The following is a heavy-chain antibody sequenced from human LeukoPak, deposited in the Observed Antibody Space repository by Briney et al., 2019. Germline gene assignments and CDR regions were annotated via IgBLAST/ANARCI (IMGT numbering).Heavy chain of an antibody. CDR2: IYYSGSA. Sequence: SETLSLTCTVSGGSISSGGYYWSWIRQHPGKGLEWIGYIYYSGSAYYNPSLKSRVTISVDTSKNQFSLKLSSVTAADTAVYYCARAPYYYDGPSPYYFDYWGQGTLVTVSS. J-gene: IGHJ4*02. CDR1: GGSISSGGYY. CDR3: ARAPYYYDGPSPYYFDY. V-gene: IGHV4-31*03. D-gene: IGHD3-22*01.